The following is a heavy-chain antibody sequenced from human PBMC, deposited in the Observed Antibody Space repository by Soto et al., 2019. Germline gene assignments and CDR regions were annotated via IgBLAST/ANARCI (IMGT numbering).Heavy chain of an antibody. CDR2: INHSGST. J-gene: IGHJ4*02. D-gene: IGHD3-10*01. CDR1: GGSFSGYY. Sequence: PSETLSLTCAVYGGSFSGYYWSWIRQPPGKGLEWIGEINHSGSTNYNPSLKSRVTIPVDTSKNQFSLKLSSVTAADTAVYYCARGLDTMVRGIHFDYWGQGTLVTVSS. CDR3: ARGLDTMVRGIHFDY. V-gene: IGHV4-34*01.